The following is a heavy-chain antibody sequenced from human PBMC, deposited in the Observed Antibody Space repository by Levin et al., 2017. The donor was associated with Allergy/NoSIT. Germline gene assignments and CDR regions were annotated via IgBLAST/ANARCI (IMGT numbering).Heavy chain of an antibody. J-gene: IGHJ4*02. Sequence: GGSLRLSCAASGFTFNNYAMSWVRQAPGKGLEWVSAIINSGVGTYYADSVKGRFTISRDNSKNTMYLQMNSLRAEDTAVYFCAKDAIRGSDQPYYFDYGAREPWSPPPQ. CDR3: AKDAIRGSDQPYYFDY. V-gene: IGHV3-23*01. CDR1: GFTFNNYA. D-gene: IGHD6-19*01. CDR2: IINSGVGT.